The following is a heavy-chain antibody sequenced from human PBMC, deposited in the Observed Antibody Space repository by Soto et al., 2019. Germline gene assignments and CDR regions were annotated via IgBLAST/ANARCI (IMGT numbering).Heavy chain of an antibody. CDR3: ARVPSFSTLDY. Sequence: QVQLEQSGAEVKQPGASVKVSCKASGYTFTNYGVSWVRQAPGQGLEWMGWISAYNGDTKYSQKFQGRVTMTTDTSTSTAYMELRSLRSDDTAFYYCARVPSFSTLDYWGQGSLVSVSS. J-gene: IGHJ4*02. CDR2: ISAYNGDT. D-gene: IGHD4-4*01. CDR1: GYTFTNYG. V-gene: IGHV1-18*04.